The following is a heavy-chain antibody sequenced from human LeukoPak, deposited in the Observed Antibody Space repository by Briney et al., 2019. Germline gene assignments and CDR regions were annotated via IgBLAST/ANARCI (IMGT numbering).Heavy chain of an antibody. D-gene: IGHD6-13*01. V-gene: IGHV3-30*02. CDR2: DQYDGSNK. J-gene: IGHJ4*02. CDR1: GLTFSNYD. CDR3: AKVSGVGSSWSPFDY. Sequence: PGRTLRLSCTTSGLTFSNYDIHWVRHAPAKGLDWVTFDQYDGSNKYCAVSMNGRLTISRDNSKNTLYLLMNYLRAEDTAVYYCAKVSGVGSSWSPFDYWGQGTLVTVSS.